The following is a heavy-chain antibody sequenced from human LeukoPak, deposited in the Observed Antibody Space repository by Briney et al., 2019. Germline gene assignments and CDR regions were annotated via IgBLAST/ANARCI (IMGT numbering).Heavy chain of an antibody. D-gene: IGHD2-2*01. CDR2: IKQDGSEK. V-gene: IGHV3-7*03. CDR3: AREQGTSYYGMDV. Sequence: GGSLRLSCEASGFTFSSYWMSWVRQAPGKGLEWVANIKQDGSEKYYVDSVKGRFTISRDNAKNSLYLQMNSLRAEDTAVYYCAREQGTSYYGMDVGGKGTTVTVSS. J-gene: IGHJ6*01. CDR1: GFTFSSYW.